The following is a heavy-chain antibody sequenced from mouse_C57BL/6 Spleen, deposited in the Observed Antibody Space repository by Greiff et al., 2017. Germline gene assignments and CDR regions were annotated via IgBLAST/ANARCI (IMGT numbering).Heavy chain of an antibody. D-gene: IGHD4-1*01. CDR1: GYTFTDHT. Sequence: QVQLQQSDAELVKPGASVTISCKVSGYTFTDHTIHWMKQRPEQGLEWIGYIYPRDGSTKYNEKFKGKATLTADKSSSTAYMQLNSLTSEDSAVYCCARDGLAGSWYFDVWGTGTTVTVSA. CDR3: ARDGLAGSWYFDV. J-gene: IGHJ1*03. V-gene: IGHV1-78*01. CDR2: IYPRDGST.